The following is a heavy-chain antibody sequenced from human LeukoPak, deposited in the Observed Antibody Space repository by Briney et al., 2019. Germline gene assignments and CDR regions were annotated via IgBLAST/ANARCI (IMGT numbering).Heavy chain of an antibody. D-gene: IGHD3-3*01. CDR2: IDPSGGST. Sequence: ASAKVSCKASGYTFTGYYMHWVRQAPGQGLEWMGIIDPSGGSTSYAQKFQGRVTMTRDTSTSTVYMELSSLRSEDTAVYYCARAILLEGGWFDPWGQGTLVTVSS. CDR3: ARAILLEGGWFDP. V-gene: IGHV1-46*01. CDR1: GYTFTGYY. J-gene: IGHJ5*02.